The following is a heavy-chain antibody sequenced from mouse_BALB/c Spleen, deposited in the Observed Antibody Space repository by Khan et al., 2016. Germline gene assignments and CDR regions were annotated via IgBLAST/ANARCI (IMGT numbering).Heavy chain of an antibody. J-gene: IGHJ2*01. D-gene: IGHD3-1*01. CDR2: INTNTGEP. CDR1: GYTFTNYG. V-gene: IGHV9-3*02. Sequence: HIQLVQSGPELMKPGETVKISCKASGYTFTNYGMNWVKQAPGKGLKWMGWINTNTGEPTFAEVFKGRFAFSLETSASTAYLQINNLKNEDSATSFCARSGEQLGVPDYWDQGTTLTVSS. CDR3: ARSGEQLGVPDY.